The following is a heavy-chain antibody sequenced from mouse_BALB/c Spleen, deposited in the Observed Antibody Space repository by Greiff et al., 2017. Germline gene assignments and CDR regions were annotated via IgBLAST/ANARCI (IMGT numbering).Heavy chain of an antibody. CDR2: IWGDGST. CDR1: GFSFTGYG. CDR3: ARYGNRAFAY. V-gene: IGHV2-6-7*01. D-gene: IGHD2-1*01. Sequence: VQLKESGPGLVAPSQSLSITCTVSGFSFTGYGVNWVRQPPGKGLEWLGMIWGDGSTDYNSALKSRLSISKDNSKSHVCLKRNSLQTDDTARYYGARYGNRAFAYWGQGTLVTVSA. J-gene: IGHJ3*01.